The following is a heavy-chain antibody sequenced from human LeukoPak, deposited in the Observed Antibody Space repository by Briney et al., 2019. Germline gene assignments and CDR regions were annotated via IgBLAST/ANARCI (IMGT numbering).Heavy chain of an antibody. Sequence: GRSLRLSCATSGFTFSSYTMHWARQAPGKGLEWVALTSSDGNKYFADSVQGRFTISRDNSRNTLYLQLDNLRPDDTALYYCARERGIRALYFDNWGQGTLVTVSS. CDR3: ARERGIRALYFDN. CDR1: GFTFSSYT. J-gene: IGHJ4*02. CDR2: TSSDGNK. V-gene: IGHV3-30*14. D-gene: IGHD3-16*01.